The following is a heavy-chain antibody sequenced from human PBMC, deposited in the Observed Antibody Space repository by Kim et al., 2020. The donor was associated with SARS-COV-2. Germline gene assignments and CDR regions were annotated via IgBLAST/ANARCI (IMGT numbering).Heavy chain of an antibody. V-gene: IGHV3-23*01. D-gene: IGHD3-10*01. J-gene: IGHJ4*02. CDR3: AKHRQLLVPVGTGFDS. CDR2: VSGSGGSP. CDR1: GFTFSNYA. Sequence: GGSLRLSCAASGFTFSNYAMSWVRQAPGKGLEWVSGVSGSGGSPYHSESVKGRFTISRDNSKNMLHLQMNSLGAEDTAVYYCAKHRQLLVPVGTGFDSWGQGTLVSVSS.